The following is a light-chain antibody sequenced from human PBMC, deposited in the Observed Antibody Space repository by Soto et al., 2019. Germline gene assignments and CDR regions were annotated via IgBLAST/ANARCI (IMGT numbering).Light chain of an antibody. CDR3: QQYGSSPFT. J-gene: IGKJ3*01. Sequence: EIVLTQSPGTLSLSPGERATLSCRASQSVSSNFLGWYQQKPGQAPRLLIYAASSRATGIPDRFSGSGSGTDFTFTISRLEPEDFAVYYCQQYGSSPFTFGPGTKVGIK. CDR2: AAS. V-gene: IGKV3-20*01. CDR1: QSVSSNF.